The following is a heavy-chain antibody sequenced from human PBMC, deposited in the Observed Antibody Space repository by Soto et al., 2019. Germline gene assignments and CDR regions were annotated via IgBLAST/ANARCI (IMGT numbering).Heavy chain of an antibody. V-gene: IGHV3-30*04. CDR3: ARVSGHVYATLHGPFDY. D-gene: IGHD2-8*01. Sequence: QVQLVESGGGVVQPGRSLRLSCAASEFTFNRHAMHWVRQAPGKGLEWVAVISHDGRFKYYADSVKGRFTISRDNSMNTLDLQMNSLRAEYTAIYFCARVSGHVYATLHGPFDYWGQGTLVTVSS. CDR2: ISHDGRFK. J-gene: IGHJ4*02. CDR1: EFTFNRHA.